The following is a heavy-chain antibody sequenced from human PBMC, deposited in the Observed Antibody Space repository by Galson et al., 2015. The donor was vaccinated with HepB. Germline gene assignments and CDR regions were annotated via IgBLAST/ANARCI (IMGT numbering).Heavy chain of an antibody. Sequence: SLRLSCAVSEFSLSTYAMHWVRQAPGKGLEWVALMSYDGNIKNYADSVRGRYTISRDDSRNTLYLQMDSLRGEDTAIYYCARSYYHGWQIDYWGQGALVTVSS. J-gene: IGHJ4*02. CDR2: MSYDGNIK. CDR1: EFSLSTYA. CDR3: ARSYYHGWQIDY. D-gene: IGHD6-19*01. V-gene: IGHV3-30-3*01.